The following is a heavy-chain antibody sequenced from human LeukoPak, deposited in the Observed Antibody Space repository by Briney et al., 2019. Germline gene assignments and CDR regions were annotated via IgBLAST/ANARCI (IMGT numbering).Heavy chain of an antibody. CDR3: ARDYCSSTSCLFDY. CDR2: INPNSGDT. V-gene: IGHV1-2*06. Sequence: GASVKVSCKASGYTFTGYHMHWVRQDPGQGLEWMGRINPNSGDTNYAQNFQGRVTMTRDTSISTAYMELSRLRSDDTAVYYCARDYCSSTSCLFDYWGQGTLVTVSS. CDR1: GYTFTGYH. J-gene: IGHJ4*02. D-gene: IGHD2-2*01.